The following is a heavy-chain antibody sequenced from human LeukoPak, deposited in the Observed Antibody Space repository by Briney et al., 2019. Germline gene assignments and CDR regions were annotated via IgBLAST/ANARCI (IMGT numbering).Heavy chain of an antibody. Sequence: GASVKVSCKASGGTFSSYAISWVRQAPGQGLEWMGGIIPIFGTANYAQKFQGRVTITADKSTSTDYMELSSLRSEDTAVYYCARGVEAAAGTIYFDYWGQGTLVTVSS. CDR2: IIPIFGTA. V-gene: IGHV1-69*06. CDR3: ARGVEAAAGTIYFDY. CDR1: GGTFSSYA. D-gene: IGHD6-13*01. J-gene: IGHJ4*02.